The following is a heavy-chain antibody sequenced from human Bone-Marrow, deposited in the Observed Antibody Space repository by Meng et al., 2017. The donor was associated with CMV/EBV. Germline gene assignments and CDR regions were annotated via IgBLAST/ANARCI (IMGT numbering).Heavy chain of an antibody. CDR3: GRDSYGMDV. CDR2: ISYDGSNK. CDR1: GFTFSSYA. Sequence: GESLKISCAASGFTFSSYAMHWVRQAPGKGLEWVATISYDGSNKHHADSVKGRITISRDNSKNTLYLQINSLTTEDTAVYYCGRDSYGMDVWGQGTTVTVSS. J-gene: IGHJ6*02. V-gene: IGHV3-30*04.